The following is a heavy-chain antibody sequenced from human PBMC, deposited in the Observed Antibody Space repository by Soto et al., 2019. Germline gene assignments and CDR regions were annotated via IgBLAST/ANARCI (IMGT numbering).Heavy chain of an antibody. CDR2: IYYSGSP. D-gene: IGHD3-10*01. CDR3: AREVPGDYFDN. J-gene: IGHJ4*02. V-gene: IGHV4-30-4*01. Sequence: SETPSLTRPVSGGFIISGDPYWSWIRQSPGKGLEWIGYIYYSGSPYYNPSLKSRLTISVDTSKNQFSLKLSSVTAADTAVYYCAREVPGDYFDNWGQGTLVTVSS. CDR1: GGFIISGDPY.